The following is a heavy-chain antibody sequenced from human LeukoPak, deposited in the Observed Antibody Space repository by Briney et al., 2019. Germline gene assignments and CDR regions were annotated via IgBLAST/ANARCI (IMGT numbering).Heavy chain of an antibody. CDR2: MNFNSGNT. J-gene: IGHJ3*02. D-gene: IGHD5-18*01. CDR1: GYTFPNYD. CDR3: AKVGLGNTAIHI. V-gene: IGHV1-8*01. Sequence: ASAKVSCKASGYTFPNYDINWVRQATGQGLEWMGWMNFNSGNTGYAQKFQGRVTMTTNTAISTVYMELSSLKSEDTAIYYCAKVGLGNTAIHIWGQGTMVTVSS.